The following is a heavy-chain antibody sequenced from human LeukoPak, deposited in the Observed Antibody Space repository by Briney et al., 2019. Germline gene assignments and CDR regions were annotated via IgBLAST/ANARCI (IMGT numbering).Heavy chain of an antibody. CDR2: VWYDGGNK. J-gene: IGHJ4*02. V-gene: IGHV3-33*06. CDR3: AKDQGGRYYDILAGYYPENFFDY. Sequence: RGSLRLSCAASGFTFRNYGMHWVRQAPGKGLEWVAVVWYDGGNKFHADSVKGRFTASRDNSKNTLYLQMNSLRVEDTAVYYCAKDQGGRYYDILAGYYPENFFDYWGQGTLVTVSS. CDR1: GFTFRNYG. D-gene: IGHD3-9*01.